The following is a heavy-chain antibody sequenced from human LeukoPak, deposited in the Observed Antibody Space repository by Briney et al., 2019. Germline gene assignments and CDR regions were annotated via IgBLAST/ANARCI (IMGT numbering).Heavy chain of an antibody. CDR3: VKDPIVRGIGGMDV. J-gene: IGHJ6*02. D-gene: IGHD3-10*01. V-gene: IGHV3-9*01. CDR2: TSLNSGSI. Sequence: QPGGSLRLSCAASGFTFDDYAMHWVRQAPGKGLEGGSGTSLNSGSIGYADSVKGRFTISRDKAKNSLYLQMNSLRAEDTALYYCVKDPIVRGIGGMDVWGQGTTVTVSS. CDR1: GFTFDDYA.